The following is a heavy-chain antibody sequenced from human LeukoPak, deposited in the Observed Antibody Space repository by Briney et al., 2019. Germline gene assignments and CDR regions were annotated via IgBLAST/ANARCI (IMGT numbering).Heavy chain of an antibody. D-gene: IGHD2-2*01. CDR3: ARDVIVVVPAAIAPLDY. J-gene: IGHJ4*02. CDR1: GFTFSSYA. V-gene: IGHV3-30-3*01. CDR2: ISYDGSNK. Sequence: GGSLRLSCAASGFTFSSYAMHWVRQAPGKGLEWAAVISYDGSNKYYADSVKGRFTISRDNSKNTLYLQMNSLRAEDTAVYYCARDVIVVVPAAIAPLDYWGQGTLVTVSS.